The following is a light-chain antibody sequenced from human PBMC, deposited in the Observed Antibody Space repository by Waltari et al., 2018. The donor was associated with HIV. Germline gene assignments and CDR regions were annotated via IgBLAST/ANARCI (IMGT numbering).Light chain of an antibody. Sequence: QSALTQPASVSGSPGPSITISCTGTSSAVGGSNYVSWYQQHPGKAPKLMFYDVTKRPSGVSNRFSGSKSGNTASLTISGLQAEDEADYYCCSYAGSGTWVFGGGTKLTVL. CDR1: SSAVGGSNY. V-gene: IGLV2-23*02. J-gene: IGLJ3*02. CDR3: CSYAGSGTWV. CDR2: DVT.